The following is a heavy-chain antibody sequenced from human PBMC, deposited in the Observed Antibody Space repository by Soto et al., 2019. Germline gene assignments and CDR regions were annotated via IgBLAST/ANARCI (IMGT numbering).Heavy chain of an antibody. CDR2: ISSTTHYI. Sequence: GGSLRLSCAASGFTFTRYSMNWARQAPGKGLEWVSSISSTTHYIYYADSMRGRFTISRDNAKNAVYLEMNSLRAEDTAVYYCARESEDLTSNFDYWGQGTLVTVSS. J-gene: IGHJ4*02. V-gene: IGHV3-21*06. CDR3: ARESEDLTSNFDY. CDR1: GFTFTRYS.